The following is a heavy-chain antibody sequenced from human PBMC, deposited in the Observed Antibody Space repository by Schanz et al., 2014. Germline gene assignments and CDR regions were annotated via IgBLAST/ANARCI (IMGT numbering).Heavy chain of an antibody. CDR3: ARDSGPYYDKSMDV. CDR2: IWSDGSGK. V-gene: IGHV3-33*01. Sequence: QAQLMESGGGVVQPGTSLILSCSVSGFSLNTYGIHWFRQPAGKGLEWVAVIWSDGSGKYYADSVKGRFTISRDSPKNTLYLQMNSLRAEDTALYYCARDSGPYYDKSMDVWGQGTTVAVSS. J-gene: IGHJ6*02. CDR1: GFSLNTYG. D-gene: IGHD3-9*01.